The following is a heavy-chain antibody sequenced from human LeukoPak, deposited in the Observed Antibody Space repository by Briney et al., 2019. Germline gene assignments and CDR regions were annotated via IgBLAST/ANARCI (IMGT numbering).Heavy chain of an antibody. V-gene: IGHV3-66*01. CDR2: IYSGGST. CDR1: GFTVSSSY. J-gene: IGHJ4*02. D-gene: IGHD4-17*01. Sequence: QAGGSLRLSCAASGFTVSSSYMSWVRQAPGKGLEWVSVIYSGGSTYYADSVKGRFTISRDNSKNTLYLQMNSLRAEDTAVYYCAKEIWPTVTTPGWTYFDYWGQGALVTVSS. CDR3: AKEIWPTVTTPGWTYFDY.